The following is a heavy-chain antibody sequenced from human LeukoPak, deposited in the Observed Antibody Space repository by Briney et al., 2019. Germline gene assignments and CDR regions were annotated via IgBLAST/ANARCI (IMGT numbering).Heavy chain of an antibody. CDR2: LYYTGNT. Sequence: KPSETLSLTCTVSGGSISNYYWTWIRQPSGKGLEWIGCLYYTGNTTYNSSLKSRATILVDTSKNQFSLKLNSVTAADTAVYYCARDQRSIGWPYFYGMDVWGKGTTVTVSS. D-gene: IGHD6-19*01. CDR3: ARDQRSIGWPYFYGMDV. J-gene: IGHJ6*04. V-gene: IGHV4-59*01. CDR1: GGSISNYY.